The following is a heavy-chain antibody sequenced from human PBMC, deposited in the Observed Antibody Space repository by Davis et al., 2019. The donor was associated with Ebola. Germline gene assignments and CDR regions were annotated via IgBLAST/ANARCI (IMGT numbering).Heavy chain of an antibody. Sequence: ASVTVSCKVSGYTLTELSMHWVRQAPGKGLEWMGGFDPEDGETIYAQKFHGRVTMTEDTSTDTAYMELSSLRSEDTAVYYCATDLIAVAGSDYWGQGTLVTVSS. CDR2: FDPEDGET. J-gene: IGHJ4*02. CDR3: ATDLIAVAGSDY. V-gene: IGHV1-24*01. D-gene: IGHD6-19*01. CDR1: GYTLTELS.